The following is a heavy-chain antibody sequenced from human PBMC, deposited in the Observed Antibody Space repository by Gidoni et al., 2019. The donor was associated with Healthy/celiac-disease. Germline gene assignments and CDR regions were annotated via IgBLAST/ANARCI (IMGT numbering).Heavy chain of an antibody. J-gene: IGHJ6*02. CDR1: GGPFSSYA. CDR3: ARGRYDFWSYYYGMDV. CDR2: IIPICGTA. D-gene: IGHD3-3*01. V-gene: IGHV1-69*01. Sequence: QVQLVQSGAEVKKPGSSVKVSCKASGGPFSSYAISWVRQAPGQGLEWMGWIIPICGTANYAQKFQGRVTIAADESTSTTYMELSSLRSEDTAVYYCARGRYDFWSYYYGMDVWGQGTTVTVSS.